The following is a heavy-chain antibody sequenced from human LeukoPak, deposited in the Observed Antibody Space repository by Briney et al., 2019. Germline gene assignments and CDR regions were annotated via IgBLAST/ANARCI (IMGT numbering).Heavy chain of an antibody. Sequence: ASVKVSCKASGYTFTGYYMHWVRQAPGQGLEWMGWINPNSGGTNYAQKFQGRVTMTRDTSISTAYMELSRLRSDDTAVYYCARGSGYYDILTGYYTFDYWGQGTLVTVSS. CDR1: GYTFTGYY. D-gene: IGHD3-9*01. CDR3: ARGSGYYDILTGYYTFDY. V-gene: IGHV1-2*02. J-gene: IGHJ4*02. CDR2: INPNSGGT.